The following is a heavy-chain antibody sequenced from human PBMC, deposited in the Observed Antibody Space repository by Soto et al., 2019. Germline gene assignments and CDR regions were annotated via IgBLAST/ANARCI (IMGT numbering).Heavy chain of an antibody. Sequence: EEQLLESGGGLVQPGGSLRLSCAASGFAFSNYGMSWVRQAPGKGLEWVSGISDGGGNTHYADSVKGRFTISRDNSRNTLYLQMNSLGAEDTGVYHCAKASYHWKPYLWGQGTLVTVSS. J-gene: IGHJ5*02. CDR1: GFAFSNYG. CDR2: ISDGGGNT. D-gene: IGHD1-20*01. V-gene: IGHV3-23*01. CDR3: AKASYHWKPYL.